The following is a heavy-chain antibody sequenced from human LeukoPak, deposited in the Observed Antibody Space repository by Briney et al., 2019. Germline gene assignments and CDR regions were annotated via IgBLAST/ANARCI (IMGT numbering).Heavy chain of an antibody. Sequence: PGGSLRLPCAASGFTFSSYAMHWVRQAPGKGLEWVAVISYDGSNKYYADSVKGRFTISRDNSKNTLYLQMNSLRAEDTAVYYCAREAGGYSPPLSYGMDVWGQGTTVTVSS. J-gene: IGHJ6*02. D-gene: IGHD5-18*01. V-gene: IGHV3-30-3*01. CDR1: GFTFSSYA. CDR3: AREAGGYSPPLSYGMDV. CDR2: ISYDGSNK.